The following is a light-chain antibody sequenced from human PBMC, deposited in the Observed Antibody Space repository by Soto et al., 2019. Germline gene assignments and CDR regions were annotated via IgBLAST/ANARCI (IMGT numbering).Light chain of an antibody. J-gene: IGLJ1*01. CDR1: SANIGTNI. CDR2: GYN. V-gene: IGLV1-44*01. Sequence: QSVLTHPPSASGTPGQRVTISCSGNSANIGTNIVNWYQQVPGSAPKLLMYGYNQRLSGVPSRFSGSKSGTSASLAISGLQSEDEADYYCASWDDSPNAYVFGTGTKSP. CDR3: ASWDDSPNAYV.